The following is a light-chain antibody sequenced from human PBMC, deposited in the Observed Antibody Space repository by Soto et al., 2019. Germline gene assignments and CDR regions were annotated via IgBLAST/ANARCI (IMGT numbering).Light chain of an antibody. J-gene: IGLJ3*02. V-gene: IGLV1-44*01. CDR2: SHI. CDR3: AAWDDSLNTLL. Sequence: QSVLTQSPSVSGIPGQRVTISCSGGPSNIASGAVNWYQQLPGTAPKLLIYSHIERPSGVPDRFSASKSGTSASLAISGLQSEDEADYYCAAWDDSLNTLLFGGGTQLTVL. CDR1: PSNIASGA.